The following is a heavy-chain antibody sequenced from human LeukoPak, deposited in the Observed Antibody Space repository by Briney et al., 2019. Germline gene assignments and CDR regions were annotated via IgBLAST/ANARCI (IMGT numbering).Heavy chain of an antibody. CDR3: ARIKIGSSSSVDP. V-gene: IGHV2-26*01. J-gene: IGHJ5*02. CDR2: IFSNDEK. CDR1: GGSFSGYYW. D-gene: IGHD6-13*01. Sequence: ETLSLTCAVYGGSFSGYYWSWIRQPPGKALEWLAHIFSNDEKSYSTSLKSRLTVSKDTSKSQVVLTMTNMDPVDTATYYCARIKIGSSSSVDPWGQGTLVTVSS.